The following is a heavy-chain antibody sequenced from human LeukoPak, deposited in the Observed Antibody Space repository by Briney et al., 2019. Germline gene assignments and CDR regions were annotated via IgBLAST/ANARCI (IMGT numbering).Heavy chain of an antibody. CDR3: ARGGDLKYCSGGSCYSVDY. V-gene: IGHV3-23*01. Sequence: PGGSLRLSCAASGFTFSVSAMTGVRKAPGKGREWVSGISGSGGGTYHADSVKGRFTISRDNSRNMLYLQMNSLRPEDTAVYYCARGGDLKYCSGGSCYSVDYWGQGTLVTVSS. CDR1: GFTFSVSA. CDR2: ISGSGGGT. D-gene: IGHD2-15*01. J-gene: IGHJ4*02.